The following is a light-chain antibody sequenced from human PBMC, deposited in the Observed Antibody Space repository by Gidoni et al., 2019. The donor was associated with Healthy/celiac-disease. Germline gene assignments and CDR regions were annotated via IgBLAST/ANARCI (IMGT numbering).Light chain of an antibody. J-gene: IGKJ3*01. CDR1: QSVLSSSNNKNY. Sequence: DIVMTQSPDSLAVSLGERATINFKSSQSVLSSSNNKNYLAWYQQKPGQPPKLLIYWASTRESGVPDRFSGSGSGTDFTLTISSLQAEDVAVYYCQQYYSTPPFTFGPGTKVDIK. CDR3: QQYYSTPPFT. V-gene: IGKV4-1*01. CDR2: WAS.